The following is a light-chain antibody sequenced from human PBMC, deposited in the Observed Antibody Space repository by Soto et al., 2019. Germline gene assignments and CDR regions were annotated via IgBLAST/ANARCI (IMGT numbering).Light chain of an antibody. CDR2: GAS. CDR1: QIVSSSY. J-gene: IGKJ1*01. CDR3: QQYGGSPPT. V-gene: IGKV3-20*01. Sequence: EIVLTQSPGTLSLSPGERATLTCRASQIVSSSYLAWYQQKPGQAPRLLIFGASSRATGTPDRFSGSGSGTDFTLIISRLEPVDSAVYHCQQYGGSPPTFGQGTKVEIK.